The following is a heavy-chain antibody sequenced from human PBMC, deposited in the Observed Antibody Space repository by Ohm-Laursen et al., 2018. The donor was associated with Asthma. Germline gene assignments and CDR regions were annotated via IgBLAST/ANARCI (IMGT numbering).Heavy chain of an antibody. D-gene: IGHD3-3*01. J-gene: IGHJ3*01. CDR3: ARHENPDAGYYSFWSGSLRSTYAFDV. V-gene: IGHV4-39*01. Sequence: PSQTLSLTCTVSGGSISSNTFYWGWIRQPPGKGLEWIGSIFYTGSTYFNPSLRSRVSMSVDTSSHHFSLKLSSVAAADTAVYYCARHENPDAGYYSFWSGSLRSTYAFDVWGQGTLVTVSS. CDR2: IFYTGST. CDR1: GGSISSNTFY.